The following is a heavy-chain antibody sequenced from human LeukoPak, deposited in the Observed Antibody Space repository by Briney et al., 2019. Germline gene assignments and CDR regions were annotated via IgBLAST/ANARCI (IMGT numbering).Heavy chain of an antibody. CDR3: AKRQGQGGAFDI. D-gene: IGHD3-16*01. CDR1: GFTFSSYA. Sequence: GGSLRLSCAASGFTFSSYAMHWVRQAPGKGLEWVAVISYDGSNKYYADSVKGRFTISRDNSKNTLYLQMNSLRAEDTAVYYCAKRQGQGGAFDIWGQGTMVTVSS. V-gene: IGHV3-30-3*02. J-gene: IGHJ3*02. CDR2: ISYDGSNK.